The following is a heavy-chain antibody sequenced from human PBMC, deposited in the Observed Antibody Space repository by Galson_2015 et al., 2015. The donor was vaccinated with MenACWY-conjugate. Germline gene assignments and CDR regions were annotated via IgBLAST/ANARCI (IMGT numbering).Heavy chain of an antibody. V-gene: IGHV5-10-1*01. D-gene: IGHD1-26*01. J-gene: IGHJ3*02. CDR2: IDPSDSYT. CDR1: GYSFTSYW. Sequence: QSGAEVKKPGESLRISCTGSGYSFTSYWISWVRQMPGKGLEWMGRIDPSDSYTNYSPSFQGHVTISADKSISTAYLQWSSLKASDTAMYYCARLARFSGSYDAFDIWGQGTMVTVSS. CDR3: ARLARFSGSYDAFDI.